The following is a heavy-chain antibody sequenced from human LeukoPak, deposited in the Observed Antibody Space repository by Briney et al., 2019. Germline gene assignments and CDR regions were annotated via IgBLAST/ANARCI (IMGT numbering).Heavy chain of an antibody. CDR3: ATSRYYYDSSGYPEYFQH. J-gene: IGHJ1*01. Sequence: SRGSLRLSCAASGFTFSSYGMHWVRQAPGKGLEWVAFIRYDGSNKYYADSVKGRFTIFRDNSKNTLYLQMNSLRAEDTAVYYCATSRYYYDSSGYPEYFQHWGQGTLVTVSS. CDR2: IRYDGSNK. CDR1: GFTFSSYG. V-gene: IGHV3-30*02. D-gene: IGHD3-22*01.